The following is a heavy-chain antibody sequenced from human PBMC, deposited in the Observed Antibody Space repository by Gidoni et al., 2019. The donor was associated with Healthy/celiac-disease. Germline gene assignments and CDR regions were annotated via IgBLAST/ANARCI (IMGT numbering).Heavy chain of an antibody. J-gene: IGHJ4*02. CDR2: ISSSSSYI. CDR1: GFTFSSYS. V-gene: IGHV3-21*01. CDR3: ASLTMVRGVTDY. D-gene: IGHD3-10*01. Sequence: EVQLVESGGGLVKPGGSLSLSCAASGFTFSSYSMNWVRQAPGKGLEWVSSISSSSSYIYYADSVKGRFTISRDNAKNSLYLQMNSLRAEDTAVYYCASLTMVRGVTDYWGQGTLVTVSS.